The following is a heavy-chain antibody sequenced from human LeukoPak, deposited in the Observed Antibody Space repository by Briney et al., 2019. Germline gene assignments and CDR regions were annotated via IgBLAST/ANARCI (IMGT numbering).Heavy chain of an antibody. CDR2: ISYDGSNK. J-gene: IGHJ4*02. CDR1: GFTFSSYG. D-gene: IGHD2-2*01. CDR3: AKTGVPAPLPYYFDY. V-gene: IGHV3-30*18. Sequence: PGRSLRLSCAASGFTFSSYGMHWVRQAPGKGLEWVAVISYDGSNKYYADSVKGRFTISRDHSKNTLYLQMNSLRAEDTAVYYCAKTGVPAPLPYYFDYWGQGTLVTVSS.